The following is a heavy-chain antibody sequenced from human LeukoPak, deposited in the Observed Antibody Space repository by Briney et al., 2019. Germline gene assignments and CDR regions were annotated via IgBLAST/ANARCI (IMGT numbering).Heavy chain of an antibody. CDR3: ATSGWASQNWFDP. Sequence: ASVKVSCKVSGYTLTELAMHWVRQAPGKGLEWMGGFDPEDGETIYAQKFQGRVTMTEDTSTDTAYMELSSLRSEDTAVYYCATSGWASQNWFDPWGQGTLVTVSS. J-gene: IGHJ5*02. CDR2: FDPEDGET. CDR1: GYTLTELA. D-gene: IGHD5-24*01. V-gene: IGHV1-24*01.